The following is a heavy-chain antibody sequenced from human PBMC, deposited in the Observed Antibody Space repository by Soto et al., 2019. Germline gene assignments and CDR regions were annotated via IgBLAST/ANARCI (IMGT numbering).Heavy chain of an antibody. V-gene: IGHV4-31*03. Sequence: TLSLTCTVSGGSISSGGYYWSWIRQHPGKGLEWIGYSYYSGSTYYNPSLKSRVTISVDTSKNQFSLKLSSVTAADTAVYYCARDRLAAAGYYYYYGMDVWGQGTTVTVSS. CDR2: SYYSGST. J-gene: IGHJ6*02. CDR3: ARDRLAAAGYYYYYGMDV. CDR1: GGSISSGGYY. D-gene: IGHD6-13*01.